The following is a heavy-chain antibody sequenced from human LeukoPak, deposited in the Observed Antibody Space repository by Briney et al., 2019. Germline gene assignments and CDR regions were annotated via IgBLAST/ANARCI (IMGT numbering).Heavy chain of an antibody. CDR3: ASPVGATSDYYYYGMDV. V-gene: IGHV3-66*01. Sequence: GSLRLSCAASGFTVSSNYMSWVRQAPGKGLEWVSVIYSGGSTYYADSVKGRFTISRDNSKNTLYLQTNSLRAEDTAVYYCASPVGATSDYYYYGMDVWGQGTTVTVSS. CDR2: IYSGGST. CDR1: GFTVSSNY. D-gene: IGHD1-26*01. J-gene: IGHJ6*02.